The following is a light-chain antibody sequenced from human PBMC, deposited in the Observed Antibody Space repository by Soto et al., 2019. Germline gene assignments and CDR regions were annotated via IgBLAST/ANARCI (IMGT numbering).Light chain of an antibody. J-gene: IGKJ4*01. Sequence: EIVLTQSPGTLSLSTVERATLSCRASQSVSSSYLAWYQQKPGQAPRLLIYGASSRATGIPDRFSGSGSGTDSTLTISRLEPEDFAVYYCQQYGSSPPLTFGGGTKV. V-gene: IGKV3-20*01. CDR3: QQYGSSPPLT. CDR1: QSVSSSY. CDR2: GAS.